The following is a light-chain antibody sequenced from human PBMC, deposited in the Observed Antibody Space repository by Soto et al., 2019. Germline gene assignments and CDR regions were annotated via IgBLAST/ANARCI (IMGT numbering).Light chain of an antibody. CDR1: QTLSPNY. CDR3: QQYSALPMT. CDR2: GSS. J-gene: IGKJ5*01. V-gene: IGKV3-20*01. Sequence: DIVLTQSPGTLSLSPGERATISCRASQTLSPNYLAWCQQKPGHPPRLLIYGSSKRATGIPDRFSGSGSGTDCTLTISRLERDDFGVYFCQQYSALPMTFGQGTRREIK.